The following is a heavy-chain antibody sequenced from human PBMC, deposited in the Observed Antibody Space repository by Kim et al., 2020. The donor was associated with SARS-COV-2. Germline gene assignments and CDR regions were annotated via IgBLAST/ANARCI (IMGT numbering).Heavy chain of an antibody. J-gene: IGHJ4*02. Sequence: QKFQARVTITADKSTSTAYMELSSLRSEDTAVYYCAREGRHGSGSAYSDYWGQGTLVTVSS. CDR3: AREGRHGSGSAYSDY. V-gene: IGHV1-69*04. D-gene: IGHD3-10*01.